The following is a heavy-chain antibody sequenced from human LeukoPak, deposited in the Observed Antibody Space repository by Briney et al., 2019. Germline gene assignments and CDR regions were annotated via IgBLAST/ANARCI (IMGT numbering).Heavy chain of an antibody. CDR2: IKQDGSEK. CDR1: GGSISSYY. Sequence: PSETLSLTCTVSGGSISSYYWSWVRQAPGKGLEWVANIKQDGSEKYYVDSVKGRFTVSRDNAKNSLYLQMNSLRAEDTAVYYCARVGMIVALGAFDIWGQGTMVTVSS. D-gene: IGHD3-22*01. J-gene: IGHJ3*02. V-gene: IGHV3-7*01. CDR3: ARVGMIVALGAFDI.